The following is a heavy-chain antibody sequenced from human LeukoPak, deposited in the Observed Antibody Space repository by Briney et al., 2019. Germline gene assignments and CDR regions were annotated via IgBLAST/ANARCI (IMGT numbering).Heavy chain of an antibody. J-gene: IGHJ6*03. CDR2: IRYDGSNK. CDR1: GFTFRSYG. CDR3: AKDRYTYMDV. D-gene: IGHD3-16*02. Sequence: PGGSLRLSXAASGFTFRSYGMHWVRQSPGKGLEWVAFIRYDGSNKYYADSVRGRFTISRDNSKNTLYLQMNSLRVEDTAVYYCAKDRYTYMDVWGKGTTVTVSS. V-gene: IGHV3-30*02.